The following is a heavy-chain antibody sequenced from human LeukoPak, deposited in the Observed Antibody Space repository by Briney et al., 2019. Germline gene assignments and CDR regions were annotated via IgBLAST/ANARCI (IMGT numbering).Heavy chain of an antibody. D-gene: IGHD5-18*01. CDR2: IYYSGST. Sequence: SETLSLTCTVSGGSISSSSYYWGWIRQPPGKGLEWIGSIYYSGSTYYNPSLKSRVTISADTSKDQFSLKLSSVTAADTAVYYCARDNLFRYSYGQVYYFDYWGQGTLVTVSS. J-gene: IGHJ4*02. CDR1: GGSISSSSYY. CDR3: ARDNLFRYSYGQVYYFDY. V-gene: IGHV4-39*07.